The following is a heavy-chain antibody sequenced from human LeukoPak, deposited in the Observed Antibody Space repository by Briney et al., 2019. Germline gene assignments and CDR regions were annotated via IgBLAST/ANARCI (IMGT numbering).Heavy chain of an antibody. CDR3: VGGYSSSFDY. D-gene: IGHD6-13*01. CDR1: GGTFSSYA. Sequence: GASVKVSCKASGGTFSSYAISWVRQAPGQGLEWMGGIIPIFGTANYAQKFQGGVTITADESTSTAYMELSSLRSEDTAVYYCVGGYSSSFDYWGQGTLVTVSS. CDR2: IIPIFGTA. V-gene: IGHV1-69*13. J-gene: IGHJ4*02.